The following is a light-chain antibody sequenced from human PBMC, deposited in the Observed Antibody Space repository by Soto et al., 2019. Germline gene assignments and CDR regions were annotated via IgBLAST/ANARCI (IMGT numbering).Light chain of an antibody. CDR2: GGS. CDR3: QQYSSSRT. Sequence: IVLTQSAGTVSLSPGERATLSCRASQSVSSKHLAWYQQKPGQAPRLLIYGGSSRATGIPVRFSGSGSETDFTLTITRLEPEDFAVYYCQQYSSSRTFGQGTKVDI. J-gene: IGKJ1*01. V-gene: IGKV3-20*01. CDR1: QSVSSKH.